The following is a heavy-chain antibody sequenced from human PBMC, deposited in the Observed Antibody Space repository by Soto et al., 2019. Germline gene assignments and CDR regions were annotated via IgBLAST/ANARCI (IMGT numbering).Heavy chain of an antibody. CDR3: ARDPIAVADTYGTYFDY. CDR1: GFTFSSYG. V-gene: IGHV3-33*01. Sequence: VGSLRLSCAASGFTFSSYGMHWVRQAPGKGLEWVAVIWYDGSNKYYADSVKGRFTISRDNSKNTLYLQMNSLRAEDTAVYYCARDPIAVADTYGTYFDYWGQGTLVTVSS. J-gene: IGHJ4*02. CDR2: IWYDGSNK. D-gene: IGHD6-19*01.